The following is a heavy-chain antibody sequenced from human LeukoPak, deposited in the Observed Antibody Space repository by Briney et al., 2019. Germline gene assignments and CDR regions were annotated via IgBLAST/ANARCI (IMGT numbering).Heavy chain of an antibody. Sequence: ASVTVSCKASGYTFTSYAMNWVRQAPGQGLEWMGWINTNTGYPTYAQGFTERFVFSLDTSVSTAYLQISSLKAEDTAVYYCARDGVGAPFDYWGQGTLVTVSS. CDR2: INTNTGYP. D-gene: IGHD1-26*01. CDR3: ARDGVGAPFDY. J-gene: IGHJ4*02. CDR1: GYTFTSYA. V-gene: IGHV7-4-1*02.